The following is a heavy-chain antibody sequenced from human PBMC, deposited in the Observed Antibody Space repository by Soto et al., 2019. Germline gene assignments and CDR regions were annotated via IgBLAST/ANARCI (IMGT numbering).Heavy chain of an antibody. V-gene: IGHV3-23*01. D-gene: IGHD1-20*01. Sequence: GGSLRLSCEASGFTLRNYAMTWVRQAPGKGLEWVSLISANDVGTYYAESVKTRYTISTDQSRNTVYLQMDSLRADDTAIYYCAKAKNDYNWDNRPPFDYWGQGTLVTVSS. J-gene: IGHJ4*02. CDR3: AKAKNDYNWDNRPPFDY. CDR2: ISANDVGT. CDR1: GFTLRNYA.